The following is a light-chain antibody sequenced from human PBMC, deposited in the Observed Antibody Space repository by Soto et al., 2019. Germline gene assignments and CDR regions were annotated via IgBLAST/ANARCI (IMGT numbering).Light chain of an antibody. CDR3: HPYDNPLRFT. V-gene: IGKV1-33*01. CDR1: QDIRNR. Sequence: DIQMTQSPPSLSASVGDRVTITCQASQDIRNRLNWYRQKPGKAPEVLIYEASNLATGVPSRFTGSGSDIDFTLSISSLQPEDIATYYCHPYDNPLRFTIGPGTKFNIQ. CDR2: EAS. J-gene: IGKJ3*01.